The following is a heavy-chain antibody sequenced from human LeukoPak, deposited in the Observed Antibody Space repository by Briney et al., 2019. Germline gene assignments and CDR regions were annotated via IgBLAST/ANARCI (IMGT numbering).Heavy chain of an antibody. D-gene: IGHD1-26*01. CDR3: ARGMGATDLTLYFDY. CDR2: INWNGGST. CDR1: GFTFSSHA. V-gene: IGHV3-20*01. Sequence: GGSLRRSCAASGFTFSSHAMSWVRQAPGKGLEWVSGINWNGGSTGYADSVKGRFTISRDNAKNSLYLQMNSLRAEDTALYHCARGMGATDLTLYFDYWGQGTLVTVSS. J-gene: IGHJ4*02.